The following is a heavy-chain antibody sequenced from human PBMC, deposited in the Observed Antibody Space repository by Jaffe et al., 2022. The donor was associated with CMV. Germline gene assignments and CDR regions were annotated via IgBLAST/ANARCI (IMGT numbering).Heavy chain of an antibody. CDR3: ARPSGYYYDSSGYYDAFDI. V-gene: IGHV4-39*01. CDR1: GGSISSSSYY. D-gene: IGHD3-22*01. J-gene: IGHJ3*02. CDR2: IYYSGST. Sequence: QLQLQESGPGLVKPSETLSLTCTVSGGSISSSSYYWGWIRQPPGKGLEWIGSIYYSGSTYYNPSLKSRVTISVDTSKNQFSLKLSSVTAADTAVYYCARPSGYYYDSSGYYDAFDIWGQGTMVTVSS.